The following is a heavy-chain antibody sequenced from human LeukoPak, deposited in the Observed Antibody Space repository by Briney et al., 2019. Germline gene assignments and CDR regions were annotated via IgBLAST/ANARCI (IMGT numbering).Heavy chain of an antibody. Sequence: GASVKVSCKASGYTFTGYYMHWVRQAPGQGLEWMGWINPNSGGTNYAQKFQGRVTMTRDTSISTAYMELSRLRSDDTAVYYCARDYDSSGYSLGFFDYWGQGTLVTVSS. J-gene: IGHJ4*02. CDR3: ARDYDSSGYSLGFFDY. V-gene: IGHV1-2*02. CDR2: INPNSGGT. CDR1: GYTFTGYY. D-gene: IGHD3-22*01.